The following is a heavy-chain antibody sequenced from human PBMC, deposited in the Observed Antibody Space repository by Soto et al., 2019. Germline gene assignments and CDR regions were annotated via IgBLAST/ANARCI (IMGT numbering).Heavy chain of an antibody. CDR2: IYHSGMT. D-gene: IGHD1-26*01. CDR3: ATVRWELHDAFDI. CDR1: GGSISTGGYY. J-gene: IGHJ3*02. Sequence: QVQLQESGPGLVKPSQTLSLTCTVSGGSISTGGYYWSWIRQHPGRGLEWIGYIYHSGMTYSNPSLQSRVAISIDTSKIQFSLKLSSVTAANPAVYYCATVRWELHDAFDIWGQGTMVSVSS. V-gene: IGHV4-31*03.